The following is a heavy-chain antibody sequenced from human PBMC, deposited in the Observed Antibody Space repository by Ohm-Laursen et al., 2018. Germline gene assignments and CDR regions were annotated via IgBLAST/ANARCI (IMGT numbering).Heavy chain of an antibody. CDR2: INPNSGGT. Sequence: GASVKVSCKASGYTFTGYYMHWVRQAPGQGLEWMGWINPNSGGTNYAQKFQGRVTMTRDTSISTAYMELSRLRSDDTAVYYCARGISYSSSYGPYGMDVWGQGTTVTVSS. V-gene: IGHV1-2*02. CDR1: GYTFTGYY. CDR3: ARGISYSSSYGPYGMDV. D-gene: IGHD5-18*01. J-gene: IGHJ6*02.